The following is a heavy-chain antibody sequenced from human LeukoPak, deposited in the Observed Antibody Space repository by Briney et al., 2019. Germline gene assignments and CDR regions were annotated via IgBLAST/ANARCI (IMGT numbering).Heavy chain of an antibody. CDR3: ARVAKERVGGVYYFDY. D-gene: IGHD1-1*01. CDR2: IGIAGET. Sequence: GGSLRLSCAASGFTFSDYDMHSVRQATGKRREWVSGIGIAGETYYTGSVKGRFTISRENAKNSLYLQMNSLRAGDTAVYYCARVAKERVGGVYYFDYWGQGTLVTVSS. V-gene: IGHV3-13*01. J-gene: IGHJ4*02. CDR1: GFTFSDYD.